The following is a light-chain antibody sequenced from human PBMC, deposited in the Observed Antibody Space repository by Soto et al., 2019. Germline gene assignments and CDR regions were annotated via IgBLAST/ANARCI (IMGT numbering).Light chain of an antibody. J-gene: IGLJ3*02. V-gene: IGLV1-40*01. CDR3: QSFDSSLSGWV. Sequence: QYVLTQPPSVSGDPGQRVPISCPGRSSNIGAGYNVHWYQQLPGTAPKLLIYSNNNRPSGVPDRFSGSKSGTSASLAITGLQAEDEADYYCQSFDSSLSGWVFGGGTKRTVL. CDR1: SSNIGAGYN. CDR2: SNN.